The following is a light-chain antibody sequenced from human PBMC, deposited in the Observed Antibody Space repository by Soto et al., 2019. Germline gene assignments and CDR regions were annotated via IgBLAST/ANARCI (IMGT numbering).Light chain of an antibody. V-gene: IGKV3-15*01. CDR2: DAS. J-gene: IGKJ5*01. CDR1: QSVGTF. Sequence: EIVMTQSPSTLSVSAGERATLSCRASQSVGTFFAWYQQKPGQAPRLLIYDASNRATAVPARFTAGGYGTEFTLTISSLQSDDLAVYYCQQYDKWPRTFGQGTRLEIK. CDR3: QQYDKWPRT.